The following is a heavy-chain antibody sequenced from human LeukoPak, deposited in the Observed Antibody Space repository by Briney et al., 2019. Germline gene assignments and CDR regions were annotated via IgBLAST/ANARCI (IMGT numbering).Heavy chain of an antibody. CDR2: INSDGSTT. Sequence: PGGSLRLSCAASGFTLSSYWMYWVRQAPGKGLVWVSRINSDGSTTSYADSVKGRFTIPRDNAKNTLYLQMNSLRAEDTAVYYCARVGTTSNFYYYYGMDVWGQGTTVTVSS. V-gene: IGHV3-74*01. J-gene: IGHJ6*02. CDR3: ARVGTTSNFYYYYGMDV. D-gene: IGHD2/OR15-2a*01. CDR1: GFTLSSYW.